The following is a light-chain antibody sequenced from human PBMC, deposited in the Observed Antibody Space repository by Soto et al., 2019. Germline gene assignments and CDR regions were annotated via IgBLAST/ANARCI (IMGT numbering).Light chain of an antibody. CDR1: QSVSSTY. CDR2: GAS. V-gene: IGKV3-20*01. J-gene: IGKJ2*01. CDR3: QQYDSSLYT. Sequence: EIVLTQSPGTLSLSPGERATLSCRASQSVSSTYLAWYQQKLGLAPRLLIYGASSRPTGIPDSFSGIGFGTDFPFTISRLEPEVFALFFCQQYDSSLYTFGQGTKLEIK.